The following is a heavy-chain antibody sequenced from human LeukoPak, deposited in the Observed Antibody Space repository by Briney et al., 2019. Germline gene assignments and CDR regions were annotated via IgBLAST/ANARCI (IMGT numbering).Heavy chain of an antibody. CDR3: ARVPGDSVYYYYYMDV. J-gene: IGHJ6*03. D-gene: IGHD4-17*01. CDR1: GGSISSYY. V-gene: IGHV4-59*01. CDR2: IYYSGST. Sequence: SETLSLTCTVSGGSISSYYWSWIRQPPGKGLEWIGYIYYSGSTNYNPSLKSRVTISVDTSKNQFSLKLSSVTAADTAVYYCARVPGDSVYYYYYMDVWGKGTTVTVSS.